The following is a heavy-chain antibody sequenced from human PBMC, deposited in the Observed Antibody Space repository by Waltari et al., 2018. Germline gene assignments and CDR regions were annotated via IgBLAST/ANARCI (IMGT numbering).Heavy chain of an antibody. D-gene: IGHD1-26*01. CDR3: ARPGVGATQGGAFDI. V-gene: IGHV1-69*14. Sequence: QVQLVQSGAEVKKPGSSVKVSCKASGGTFSSYAISWVRQAPGQGLEWMGGIIPILGTANYAQKFQCRVTITADKSTSTAYRELSSLRSEDTAVYYCARPGVGATQGGAFDIWGQGTMVTVSS. CDR1: GGTFSSYA. CDR2: IIPILGTA. J-gene: IGHJ3*02.